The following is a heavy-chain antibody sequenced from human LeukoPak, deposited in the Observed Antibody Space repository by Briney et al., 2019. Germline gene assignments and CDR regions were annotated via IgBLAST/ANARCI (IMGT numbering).Heavy chain of an antibody. J-gene: IGHJ5*02. CDR2: IYTSGST. CDR3: ARGGAIVATIAWFDP. Sequence: SQTLSLTCTVSGASISSGSYYWSWIRQPAGKGLEWIGHIYTSGSTNFNPSLKSRVTISVDTSKNQFSLKLSSVTAADTAVYYCARGGAIVATIAWFDPWGQGTLVTVSS. V-gene: IGHV4-61*09. D-gene: IGHD5-12*01. CDR1: GASISSGSYY.